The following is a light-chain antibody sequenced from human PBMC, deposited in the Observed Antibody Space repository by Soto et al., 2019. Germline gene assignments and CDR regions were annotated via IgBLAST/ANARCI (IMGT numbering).Light chain of an antibody. J-gene: IGLJ1*01. CDR1: SSDVGGYNY. CDR3: SSYTNSGIYV. Sequence: QSALTQPASVSGSLGQSITISCTGTSSDVGGYNYVSWYQQHPGKAPKLMIYDVSNRPSGVSNRFSGSKSGNTASLTISGLQAEDEADYYCSSYTNSGIYVFGTGTKVTVL. CDR2: DVS. V-gene: IGLV2-14*01.